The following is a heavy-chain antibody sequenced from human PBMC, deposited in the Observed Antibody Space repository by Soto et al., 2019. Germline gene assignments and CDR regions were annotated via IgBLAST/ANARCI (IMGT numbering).Heavy chain of an antibody. Sequence: QVQLVQSGTEVKKPGASVKVSCKASGYTFSNFGLSWVRQAPGQGLEWMGWISPSNGHTIYAQNFHGRVTMTTDTSTATAHMELRSLISDDTAVYYCARVIMIFGVANLGSYFDYWGQGTRVTVSA. J-gene: IGHJ4*02. CDR3: ARVIMIFGVANLGSYFDY. CDR2: ISPSNGHT. V-gene: IGHV1-18*01. CDR1: GYTFSNFG. D-gene: IGHD3-3*01.